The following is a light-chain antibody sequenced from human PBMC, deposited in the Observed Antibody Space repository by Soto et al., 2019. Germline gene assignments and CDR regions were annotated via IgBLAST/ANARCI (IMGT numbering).Light chain of an antibody. J-gene: IGKJ4*01. Sequence: EIVLTQSPATLSLSPGERATLSCRASQSVSSYLAWYQQKPCQAPRLLIYDASNRATGIPARFSGSGSGTDFTLTISSLEPEDFAVYYCQQRSNWPPKLTFGGGTKVEIK. CDR3: QQRSNWPPKLT. V-gene: IGKV3-11*01. CDR2: DAS. CDR1: QSVSSY.